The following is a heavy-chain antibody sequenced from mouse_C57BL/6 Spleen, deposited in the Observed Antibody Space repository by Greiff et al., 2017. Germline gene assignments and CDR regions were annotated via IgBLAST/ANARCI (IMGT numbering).Heavy chain of an antibody. V-gene: IGHV10-1*01. Sequence: EVTLLESGGGSVQPKGSLKLSCAASGLSFNTYAMNWVRQAPGKGLERVARIRSKSNNYATYYADSVKDRFTISRDDSESMLYLQLNNLKTEDTAMYCCVSPSYYGNDGFAYWGQGTLITVAA. CDR1: GLSFNTYA. D-gene: IGHD2-9*01. J-gene: IGHJ3*01. CDR3: VSPSYYGNDGFAY. CDR2: IRSKSNNYAT.